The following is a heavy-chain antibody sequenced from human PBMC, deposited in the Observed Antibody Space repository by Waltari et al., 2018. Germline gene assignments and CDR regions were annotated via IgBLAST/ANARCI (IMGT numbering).Heavy chain of an antibody. D-gene: IGHD4-17*01. V-gene: IGHV3-21*01. CDR3: ARGPYGDYVADAFDI. Sequence: EVLLVESGGGLVKPGGSLRLSCAASGFTFSSYSMNWVRQAPGKVLEWVSSIDRSSSYKYYADSVKGRFTVSRDNAKNSLYLQMNSLRAEDTAVYYCARGPYGDYVADAFDIWGQGTMVTVSS. CDR1: GFTFSSYS. J-gene: IGHJ3*02. CDR2: IDRSSSYK.